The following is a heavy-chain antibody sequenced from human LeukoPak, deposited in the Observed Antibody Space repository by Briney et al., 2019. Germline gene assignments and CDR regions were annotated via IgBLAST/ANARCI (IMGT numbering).Heavy chain of an antibody. J-gene: IGHJ4*02. CDR3: ATSSVDIVVVGFDY. CDR1: GGSISSSY. D-gene: IGHD2-15*01. V-gene: IGHV4-59*08. Sequence: SETLSLTCTVSGGSISSSYWSWIRQPPGKGLEWIGYIYYGGRTNYNPSPRSRVTMSLDTSKNQFSLKLSSVTAADTAVYYCATSSVDIVVVGFDYWGQGTLVTVSS. CDR2: IYYGGRT.